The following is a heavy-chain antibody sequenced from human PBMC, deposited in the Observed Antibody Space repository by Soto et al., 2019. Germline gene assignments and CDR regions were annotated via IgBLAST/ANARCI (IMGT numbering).Heavy chain of an antibody. CDR3: AGTPLGVGATTSVLHDY. CDR2: INHSGST. D-gene: IGHD1-26*01. J-gene: IGHJ4*02. CDR1: GGSFSGYY. V-gene: IGHV4-34*01. Sequence: QVQLQQWGAGLLKHSETLSLTCAVYGGSFSGYYWSWIRQPPGKGLEWIGEINHSGSTNYNPSLKSRVTISVDTSKNQFSLKLSSVTAADTAVYYCAGTPLGVGATTSVLHDYWGQGTLVTVSS.